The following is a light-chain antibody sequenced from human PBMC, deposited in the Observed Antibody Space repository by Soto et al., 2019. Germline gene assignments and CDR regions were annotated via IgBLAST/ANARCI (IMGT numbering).Light chain of an antibody. J-gene: IGKJ2*01. CDR3: QQSYSSPYT. V-gene: IGKV1-39*01. Sequence: DIQLTQSPSSLSTSVGDRVTITCRASQSIRNNVNWYQQKPRGAPKLLISAASSLQGGVPLRFSGSGSGTDFTLTISSLQPEDFATYYCQQSYSSPYTFGQGPSLEIK. CDR2: AAS. CDR1: QSIRNN.